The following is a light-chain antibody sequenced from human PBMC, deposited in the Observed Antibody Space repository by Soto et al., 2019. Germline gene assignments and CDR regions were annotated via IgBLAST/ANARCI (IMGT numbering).Light chain of an antibody. CDR1: QSVSSD. Sequence: GERTTLSCRASQSVSSDLAWYQQKPGQAPRLLIYDTSTRAAGIPARFSGSGSGTDFTLTISSLEPEDFAVYYCQQRSNRPITFGQGTRLENK. J-gene: IGKJ5*01. V-gene: IGKV3-11*01. CDR3: QQRSNRPIT. CDR2: DTS.